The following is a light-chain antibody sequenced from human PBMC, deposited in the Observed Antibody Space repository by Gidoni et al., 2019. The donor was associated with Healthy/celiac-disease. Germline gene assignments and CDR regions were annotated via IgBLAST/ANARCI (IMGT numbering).Light chain of an antibody. V-gene: IGLV3-25*03. CDR2: KDS. CDR3: QSADSSGTVV. Sequence: SYELTQPPPVPVSPGQTARITCSGDALPKHYAYWYQQKPGQAPVLVIYKDSERPSGLPERFSGSSSGTTVTLTISGVQAEDEADYYCQSADSSGTVVFSGGTKLTVL. CDR1: ALPKHY. J-gene: IGLJ2*01.